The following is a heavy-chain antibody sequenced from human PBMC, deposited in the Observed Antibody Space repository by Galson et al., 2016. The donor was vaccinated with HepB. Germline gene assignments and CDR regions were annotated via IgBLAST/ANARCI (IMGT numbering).Heavy chain of an antibody. CDR2: IIPILGIR. D-gene: IGHD3-10*01. V-gene: IGHV1-69*04. Sequence: SVKVSCKASGVTFTNFSISWVRRAPGQGLEWMARIIPILGIRNYAQKFQGRMTITADTSTAMAYMELSSLTSDDSAIYFCARDVGFEITIIRGPQKEARHYLDVWGEGTTVTVSS. CDR3: ARDVGFEITIIRGPQKEARHYLDV. CDR1: GVTFTNFS. J-gene: IGHJ6*04.